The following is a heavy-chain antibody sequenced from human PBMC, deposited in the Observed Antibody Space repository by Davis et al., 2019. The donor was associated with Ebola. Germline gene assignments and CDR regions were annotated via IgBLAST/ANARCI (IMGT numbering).Heavy chain of an antibody. CDR2: LGTSADT. D-gene: IGHD1-26*01. CDR1: GFIFSSYV. V-gene: IGHV3-23*01. CDR3: VKDTSNIWFDI. Sequence: GESLKISCAASGFIFSSYVMSWVRQAPWKGPEWVSTLGTSADTYYADSVKGRFTISRDNSKNTLYLQMNGLRVEDTAIYFCVKDTSNIWFDIWGQGTMVTVSS. J-gene: IGHJ3*02.